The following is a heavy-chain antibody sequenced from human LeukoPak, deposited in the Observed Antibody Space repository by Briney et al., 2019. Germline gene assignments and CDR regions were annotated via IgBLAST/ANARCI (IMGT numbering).Heavy chain of an antibody. CDR1: GGSISSYY. CDR3: VRVVVVVAATRLYNWFDP. V-gene: IGHV4-59*12. CDR2: IYYSGST. D-gene: IGHD2-15*01. J-gene: IGHJ5*02. Sequence: SETLSLTCTVSGGSISSYYWSWIRQPPGKGLEWIGYIYYSGSTNYNPSLKSRVTISVDTSKNQCSLKLSSVTAADTAVYYCVRVVVVVAATRLYNWFDPWGQGTLVTVSS.